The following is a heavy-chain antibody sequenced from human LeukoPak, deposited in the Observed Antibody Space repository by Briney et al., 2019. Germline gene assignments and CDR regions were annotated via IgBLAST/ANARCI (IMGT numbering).Heavy chain of an antibody. D-gene: IGHD3-10*01. CDR3: ARDSWGEEAYDY. CDR1: GGSISSYY. J-gene: IGHJ4*02. CDR2: IYTSGST. V-gene: IGHV4-4*07. Sequence: SETLSLTCTVSGGSISSYYWSWIRQPAGKGLERIGRIYTSGSTNYNPSLKSRVTMSVDTSMNQFSLKLSSVTAADTAVYYCARDSWGEEAYDYWGQGTLVTVSS.